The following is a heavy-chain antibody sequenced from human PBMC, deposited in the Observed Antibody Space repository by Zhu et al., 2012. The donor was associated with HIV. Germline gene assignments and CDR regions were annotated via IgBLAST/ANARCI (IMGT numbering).Heavy chain of an antibody. CDR3: ARFRPTHDPGSTNLPGFDF. J-gene: IGHJ4*02. CDR1: GDSISTYY. Sequence: QVQLQESSPGVVKPSETLSLTCTVSGDSISTYYWSWIRQPPGKGLEWIGYIHHSGATNFNPSLKGRVTVSVDTSKNQFFLKLNSVTAADTAVYFCARFRPTHDPGSTNLPGFDFWGQGTLVTVSS. V-gene: IGHV4-59*01. CDR2: IHHSGAT. D-gene: IGHD3-10*01.